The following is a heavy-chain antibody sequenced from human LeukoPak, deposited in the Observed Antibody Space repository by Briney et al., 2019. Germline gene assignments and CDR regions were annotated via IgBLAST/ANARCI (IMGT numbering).Heavy chain of an antibody. CDR2: INPNSGGT. CDR3: ARDCHTIFGVVIHSHYYYYGMDV. V-gene: IGHV1-2*02. Sequence: GASVKVSCKASGYTFTGYYMHWVRQAPGQGLEWMGWINPNSGGTNYAQKFQGRVTMTRDTSISTAYMELSRLRSDDTAVYYCARDCHTIFGVVIHSHYYYYGMDVWGQGTTVTVSS. CDR1: GYTFTGYY. J-gene: IGHJ6*02. D-gene: IGHD3-3*01.